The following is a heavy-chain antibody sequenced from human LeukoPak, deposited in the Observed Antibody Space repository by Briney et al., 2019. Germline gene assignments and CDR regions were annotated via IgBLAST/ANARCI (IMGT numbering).Heavy chain of an antibody. CDR1: GFTFSSYG. V-gene: IGHV3-33*01. CDR3: ARSTGYRSPDY. CDR2: IWYDGSNK. D-gene: IGHD6-13*01. Sequence: GGSLRLSCAASGFTFSSYGMHWVRQAPGRGLEWVAVIWYDGSNKYYADSVKGRFTISRDNSKNTLHLQMNSLRAEDTAVYYCARSTGYRSPDYWGQGTLVTVSS. J-gene: IGHJ4*02.